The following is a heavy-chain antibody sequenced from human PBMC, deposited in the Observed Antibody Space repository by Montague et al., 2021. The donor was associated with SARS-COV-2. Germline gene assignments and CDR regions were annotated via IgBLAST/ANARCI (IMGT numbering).Heavy chain of an antibody. CDR1: GGSFSGYH. CDR3: ARGGRQWLVIDPRYYFDY. CDR2: INHSGST. V-gene: IGHV4-34*01. Sequence: SETLSLTCAVYGGSFSGYHWSWIRQPPGKGLEWIGEINHSGSTNYNPSLKSRVTISVDTSKNQFSLKLSSVTAADTAVYYCARGGRQWLVIDPRYYFDYRGQGTLVIVSS. D-gene: IGHD6-19*01. J-gene: IGHJ4*01.